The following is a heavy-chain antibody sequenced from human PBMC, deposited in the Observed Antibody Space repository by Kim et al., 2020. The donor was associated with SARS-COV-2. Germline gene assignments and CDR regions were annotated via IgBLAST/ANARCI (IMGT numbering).Heavy chain of an antibody. V-gene: IGHV3-7*01. CDR3: ARMVGGWYYFDY. J-gene: IGHJ4*02. Sequence: YYVDSVKGRFTISRDNAKNSLYLQMNSLRAEDTAVYYCARMVGGWYYFDYWGQGTLVTVSS. D-gene: IGHD6-19*01.